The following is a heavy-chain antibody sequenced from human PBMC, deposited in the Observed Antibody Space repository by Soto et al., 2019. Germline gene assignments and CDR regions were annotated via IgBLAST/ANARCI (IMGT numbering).Heavy chain of an antibody. D-gene: IGHD2-21*02. CDR1: GGSISSSSYF. CDR3: ARHPSDFWFDP. CDR2: IYYSGST. J-gene: IGHJ5*02. Sequence: QLQLQESGPGLVKPSETLSLTCSVSGGSISSSSYFWGWIRQPPGKGLEWIGRIYYSGSTYYNPSLKSRVPVSVDTSKNQFSLKLSSVTAADTAVYYCARHPSDFWFDPWGQGTLVTVSS. V-gene: IGHV4-39*01.